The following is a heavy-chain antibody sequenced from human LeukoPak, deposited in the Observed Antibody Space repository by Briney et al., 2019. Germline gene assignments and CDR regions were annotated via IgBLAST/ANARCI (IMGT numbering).Heavy chain of an antibody. Sequence: QAGGSLRLSCAASGFTFSSYSMNWVRQAPGKGLEWVSYISSSSSTIYYADSVKGRFTISRDNAKNSLYLQMNSLKTEDTAVYYCARLNEVTKYWYFDLWGRGTLVTVSS. D-gene: IGHD4-17*01. CDR1: GFTFSSYS. CDR2: ISSSSSTI. V-gene: IGHV3-48*01. CDR3: ARLNEVTKYWYFDL. J-gene: IGHJ2*01.